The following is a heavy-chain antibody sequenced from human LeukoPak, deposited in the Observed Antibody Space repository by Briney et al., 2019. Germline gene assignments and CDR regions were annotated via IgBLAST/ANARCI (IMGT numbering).Heavy chain of an antibody. V-gene: IGHV3-74*03. D-gene: IGHD3-3*01. CDR3: ATGGGWVPSFGVVTHIDV. Sequence: GGSLRLSCAASGFTFSGYWMHWVRQGPEKGLELVSRIDNDGHGILYADSVKGRFTTSRDDAKDTLYLQMNSLRFEDTAVYYCATGGGWVPSFGVVTHIDVWGKGTTVTVSS. CDR1: GFTFSGYW. J-gene: IGHJ6*03. CDR2: IDNDGHGI.